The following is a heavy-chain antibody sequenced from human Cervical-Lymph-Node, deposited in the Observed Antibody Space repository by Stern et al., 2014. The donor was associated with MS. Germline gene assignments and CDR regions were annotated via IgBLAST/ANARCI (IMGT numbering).Heavy chain of an antibody. Sequence: QVQLVQSGAEVKKPGASVKVSCKASGYTFSDYYMHWVRQAPGQGLEWMGRINPKSGGTNYAQRFQGWVTMTRDTSISTSYMELNRLTSDDTAVYFCARVARGDTAGFFDYWGQGTRVTVSS. D-gene: IGHD5-18*01. V-gene: IGHV1-2*04. CDR1: GYTFSDYY. CDR3: ARVARGDTAGFFDY. CDR2: INPKSGGT. J-gene: IGHJ4*02.